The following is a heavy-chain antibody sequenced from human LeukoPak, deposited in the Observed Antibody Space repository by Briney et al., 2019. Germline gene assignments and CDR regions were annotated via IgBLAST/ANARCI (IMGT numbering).Heavy chain of an antibody. J-gene: IGHJ3*02. Sequence: PGGSLRLSCAASGFTFSSYWMSWVRQAPGKGLEGVANIKQDGSEKYYVDSVKGRFTISRDNAKNSLYLQMNSLRAEDTAVYYCARELLRYFDWLTDAFDIWGQGTMVTVSS. CDR2: IKQDGSEK. V-gene: IGHV3-7*01. CDR3: ARELLRYFDWLTDAFDI. D-gene: IGHD3-9*01. CDR1: GFTFSSYW.